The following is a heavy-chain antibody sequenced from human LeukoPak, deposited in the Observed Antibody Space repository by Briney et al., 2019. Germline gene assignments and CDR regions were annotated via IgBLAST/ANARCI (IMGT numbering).Heavy chain of an antibody. D-gene: IGHD5-12*01. V-gene: IGHV3-7*01. CDR3: ARGGYSFDY. J-gene: IGHJ4*02. Sequence: GGSLRLSCVASGFSFTKYWMTWVRQAPGKGLEWVARLHPDGSERNYVGSVEGRFTVFGDNAKSSLFLQMHSLRVEDTAVYCCARGGYSFDYLGQGTLVTVPS. CDR2: LHPDGSER. CDR1: GFSFTKYW.